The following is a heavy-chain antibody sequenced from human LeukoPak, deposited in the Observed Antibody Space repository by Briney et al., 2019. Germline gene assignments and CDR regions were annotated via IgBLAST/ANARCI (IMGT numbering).Heavy chain of an antibody. CDR1: GGSFNGYY. Sequence: SETLSLTCAVYGGSFNGYYWSWIRQPPGKGLEWIGEINHSGSTNYNPSLKSRVTISVDTSKNQFSLKLSSVTAADTAMYYCARESTTVAGTFDYWGQGTLVTVSS. CDR3: ARESTTVAGTFDY. J-gene: IGHJ4*02. V-gene: IGHV4-34*01. CDR2: INHSGST. D-gene: IGHD6-19*01.